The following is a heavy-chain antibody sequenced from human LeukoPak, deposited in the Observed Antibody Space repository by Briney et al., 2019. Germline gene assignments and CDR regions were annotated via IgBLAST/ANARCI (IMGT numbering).Heavy chain of an antibody. Sequence: GRSLRLSCVTSGFIFSSYAMHWMRQAPGKGLEWVAVISREESHKFYADSVKGRFTISRDNSQNTLYLQINNLRADDTAIYYCARDNFDDRGYDYGSYWGQGTLVTVSS. CDR1: GFIFSSYA. J-gene: IGHJ4*02. V-gene: IGHV3-30*04. CDR2: ISREESHK. CDR3: ARDNFDDRGYDYGSY. D-gene: IGHD5-12*01.